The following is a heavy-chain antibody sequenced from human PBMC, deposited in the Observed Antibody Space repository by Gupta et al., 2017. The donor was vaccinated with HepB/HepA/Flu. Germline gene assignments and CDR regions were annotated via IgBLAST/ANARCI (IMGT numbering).Heavy chain of an antibody. V-gene: IGHV3-21*01. CDR3: ARASTAYYYGMDV. Sequence: EVQLVESGGGLVKPGGSMRLSCAASGSTFSSYSMHWVRQAPGKGLEWVSSISSSSSYICYADSVKGRFTISRDNAKNSLYLQMNSLRAEDTAVYYCARASTAYYYGMDVWGQGTTVTVSS. CDR1: GSTFSSYS. CDR2: ISSSSSYI. J-gene: IGHJ6*02.